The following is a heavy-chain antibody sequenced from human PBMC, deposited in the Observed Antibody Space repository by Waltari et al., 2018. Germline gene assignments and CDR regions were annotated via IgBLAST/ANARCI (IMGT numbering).Heavy chain of an antibody. J-gene: IGHJ4*02. D-gene: IGHD2-2*01. V-gene: IGHV4-4*02. Sequence: QVQLQESGPGLVKPSGTLSLTCAVSGDPISSHYWWSWVRQSPGKGLEWIGQVHHSGRTHYNPSLQSRVTISVDKSKNQFSLNLNSVTAADTAVYYCAGDRAIGLFFDYWGQGTLVTVSS. CDR1: GDPISSHYW. CDR3: AGDRAIGLFFDY. CDR2: VHHSGRT.